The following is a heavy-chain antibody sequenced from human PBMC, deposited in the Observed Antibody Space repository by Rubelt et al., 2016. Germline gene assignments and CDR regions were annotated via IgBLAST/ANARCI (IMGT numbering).Heavy chain of an antibody. CDR3: AGDRDGYYYFDY. Sequence: QLQLQESGPGLVKPSETLSLTCTVSVGSLSSSSYYWGWIRQPPGKGLAWIGKIYYIWGTSSRPSLKSRVTISVDTYTHQMSLKLSSVTAADTAVYYCAGDRDGYYYFDYWGQGTLVTVSS. CDR1: VGSLSSSSYY. J-gene: IGHJ4*02. CDR2: IYYIWGT. V-gene: IGHV4-39*07. D-gene: IGHD3-22*01.